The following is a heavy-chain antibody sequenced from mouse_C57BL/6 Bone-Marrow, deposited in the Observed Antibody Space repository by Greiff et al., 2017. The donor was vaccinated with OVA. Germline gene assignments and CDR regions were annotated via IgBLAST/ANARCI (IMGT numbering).Heavy chain of an antibody. V-gene: IGHV1-59*01. D-gene: IGHD1-1*01. CDR1: GYTFTSYW. J-gene: IGHJ3*01. CDR3: ARSITTVVAKEAWFAY. CDR2: IDPSDSYT. Sequence: VQLQQPGAELVRPGTSVTLSCPASGYTFTSYWLHLVTQMPGPGLDWIGVIDPSDSYTNYNQKFKGKATLTVATSSSTAYMQLSSLTSEDSAVYYCARSITTVVAKEAWFAYWGQGTLVTVSA.